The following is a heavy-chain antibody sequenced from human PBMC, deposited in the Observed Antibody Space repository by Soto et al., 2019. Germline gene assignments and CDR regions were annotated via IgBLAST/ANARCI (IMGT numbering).Heavy chain of an antibody. CDR1: GLIFSDYH. D-gene: IGHD2-15*01. Sequence: EVQLVESGGGLVQPGGSLRLSCAASGLIFSDYHMDWVRQAPGKGLEWVGRIRRKANSYTTEYAASVKGRFTISRDDSKNALYLQMNGVKSEDMAVCYWAVVGGGSGGGSGGDVWGPGTAVTVSS. V-gene: IGHV3-72*01. CDR3: AVVGGGSGGGSGGDV. J-gene: IGHJ6*02. CDR2: IRRKANSYTT.